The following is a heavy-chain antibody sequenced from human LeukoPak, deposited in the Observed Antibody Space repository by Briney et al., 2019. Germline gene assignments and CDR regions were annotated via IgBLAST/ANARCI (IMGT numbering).Heavy chain of an antibody. Sequence: ASVKVSCKASGGTFSSYAISWVRQAPGQGLEWMGIINPSGGSTSYAQKFQGRVTMTRDTSTSTVYMELSSLRSEDTAVYYCARVGGYCSSTSCLALDYYYYGMDVWGQGTTVTVSS. CDR1: GGTFSSYA. D-gene: IGHD2-2*03. CDR2: INPSGGST. CDR3: ARVGGYCSSTSCLALDYYYYGMDV. J-gene: IGHJ6*02. V-gene: IGHV1-46*01.